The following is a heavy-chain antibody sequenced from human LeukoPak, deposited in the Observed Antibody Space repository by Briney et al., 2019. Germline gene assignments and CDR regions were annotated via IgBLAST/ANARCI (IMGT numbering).Heavy chain of an antibody. V-gene: IGHV4-39*02. CDR2: IYYSGST. D-gene: IGHD2-2*01. CDR1: GGSISSSSYY. Sequence: PSETLSLTCTVSGGSISSSSYYWSWIRQPPGKGLEWIGSIYYSGSTYYNPSLKIPVSISVDTSKNHFSLKLSSVTATDTALYYCAEGRDIVVVPAAMFVYWGQGTLVSVSS. CDR3: AEGRDIVVVPAAMFVY. J-gene: IGHJ4*02.